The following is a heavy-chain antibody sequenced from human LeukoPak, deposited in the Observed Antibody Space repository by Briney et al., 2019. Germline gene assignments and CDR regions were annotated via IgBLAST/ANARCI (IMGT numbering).Heavy chain of an antibody. CDR1: GYTFTGYY. J-gene: IGHJ1*01. D-gene: IGHD5-12*01. CDR3: ARAVATRAPQYFQH. Sequence: ASVKVSCKASGYTFTGYYIHWVRQAPGQGLEWMGWINPNSGGTNYAQKFQGRVTMTRDTSISTAYMELSRLRSDDTAVYYCARAVATRAPQYFQHWGQGTLVTVSS. V-gene: IGHV1-2*02. CDR2: INPNSGGT.